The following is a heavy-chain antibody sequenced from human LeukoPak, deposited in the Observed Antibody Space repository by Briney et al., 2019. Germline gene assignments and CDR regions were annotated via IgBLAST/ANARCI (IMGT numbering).Heavy chain of an antibody. J-gene: IGHJ4*02. CDR2: IYYSGST. V-gene: IGHV4-59*01. CDR1: GGSISSYY. D-gene: IGHD6-13*01. CDR3: ARRDSSSWWSYFDY. Sequence: SETLSLTCTVPGGSISSYYWSWIRQPPGKGLEWVGYIYYSGSTNYNPSLKSRVTISVHTSKNQFSLKLSSVTAADTAVYYCARRDSSSWWSYFDYWGQGTLVTVSS.